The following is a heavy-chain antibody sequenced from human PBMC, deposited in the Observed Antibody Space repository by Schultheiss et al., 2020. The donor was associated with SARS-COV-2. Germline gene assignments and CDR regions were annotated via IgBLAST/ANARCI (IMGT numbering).Heavy chain of an antibody. J-gene: IGHJ4*02. CDR2: ISYDGSNK. CDR1: GFTFSSYA. D-gene: IGHD3-3*01. CDR3: TGHRRFLEWLGY. Sequence: GESLKISCAASGFTFSSYAMHWVRQAPGKGLEWVAVISYDGSNKYYADSVKGRFTISRDNSKNTLYLQMSSLKTEDTAVYYCTGHRRFLEWLGYWGQGTLVTVSS. V-gene: IGHV3-30*07.